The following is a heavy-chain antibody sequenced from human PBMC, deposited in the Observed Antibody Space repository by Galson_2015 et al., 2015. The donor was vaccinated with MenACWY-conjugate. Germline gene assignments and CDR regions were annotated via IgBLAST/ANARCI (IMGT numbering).Heavy chain of an antibody. D-gene: IGHD3-22*01. CDR1: GFSLSTSGMC. J-gene: IGHJ4*02. CDR2: IDWDDDK. V-gene: IGHV2-70*01. Sequence: PALVKPTQTLTLTCTFSGFSLSTSGMCVSWIRQPPGKALEWLALIDWDDDKYYSTSLKTRLTISKDTSKNQVVLTMTNMDPVDTATYYCARTRLTTQTNLFDYWGQGTLVTVSS. CDR3: ARTRLTTQTNLFDY.